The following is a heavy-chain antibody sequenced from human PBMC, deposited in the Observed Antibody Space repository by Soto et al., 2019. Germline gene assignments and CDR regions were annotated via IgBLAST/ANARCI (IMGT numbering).Heavy chain of an antibody. Sequence: VQLVQSGAEVKKPGSSVKVSCKASGGTFSSYGINWVRQAPGQGLEWMGGIIPIFGTTYYAQRFQDRVTITADKTRSTAYRGLSSLGSADTAVSYCAGGPKVVVVAATGYYYYYGMDVWGQGTTVTVSS. D-gene: IGHD2-15*01. J-gene: IGHJ6*02. CDR2: IIPIFGTT. V-gene: IGHV1-69*06. CDR1: GGTFSSYG. CDR3: AGGPKVVVVAATGYYYYYGMDV.